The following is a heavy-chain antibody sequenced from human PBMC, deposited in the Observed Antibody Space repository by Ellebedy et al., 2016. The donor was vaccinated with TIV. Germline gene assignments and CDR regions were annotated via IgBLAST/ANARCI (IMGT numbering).Heavy chain of an antibody. CDR2: IKQDGSEK. Sequence: GESLKISXAASGFTFSSYWMSWVRQAPGKGLEWVANIKQDGSEKYYVDSVKGRFTISRDNAKNSLYLQMNSLRAEDTAVYYCARERAVGELFYWGQGTLVTVSS. V-gene: IGHV3-7*01. CDR3: ARERAVGELFY. J-gene: IGHJ4*02. D-gene: IGHD3-10*01. CDR1: GFTFSSYW.